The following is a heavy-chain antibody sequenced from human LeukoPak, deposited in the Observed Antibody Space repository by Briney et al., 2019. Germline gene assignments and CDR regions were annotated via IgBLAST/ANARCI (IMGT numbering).Heavy chain of an antibody. D-gene: IGHD5-12*01. Sequence: SETLSLTCTVSGYSISSGYYWGWIRQPPGKGREWIGSIYHSGSTYYNPSLKRRVTISVDTSKNQFSLKMSSVTAADTAVYYCARDGYSGNDGLWGQGTLVTVSS. CDR1: GYSISSGYY. CDR3: ARDGYSGNDGL. V-gene: IGHV4-38-2*02. J-gene: IGHJ4*02. CDR2: IYHSGST.